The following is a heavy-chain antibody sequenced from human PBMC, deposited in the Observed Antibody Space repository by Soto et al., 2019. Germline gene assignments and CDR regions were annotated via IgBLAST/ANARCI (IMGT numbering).Heavy chain of an antibody. CDR1: GGSISSGGYY. V-gene: IGHV4-31*03. CDR2: IYYSGST. CDR3: ARDLGGGDGYNYEGWFDP. D-gene: IGHD5-12*01. Sequence: TSDTLSLTCTVSGGSISSGGYYWSWIRQHPGKGLEWIGYIYYSGSTYYNPSLKSRVTISVDTSKNQFSLKLSSVTAADTAVYYCARDLGGGDGYNYEGWFDPWGQGTLVTVS. J-gene: IGHJ5*02.